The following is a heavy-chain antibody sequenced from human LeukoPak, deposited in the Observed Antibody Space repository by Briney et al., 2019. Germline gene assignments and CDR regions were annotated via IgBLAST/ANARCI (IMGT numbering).Heavy chain of an antibody. CDR3: ARGDKSSGWYFFDN. V-gene: IGHV3-21*01. D-gene: IGHD6-19*01. CDR2: ITSSSSYK. J-gene: IGHJ4*02. Sequence: GGSLRLSCAASGFTFSSYSMNWVRQAPGKGLEWVSSITSSSSYKYYADSVKGRFSISRDNAKNSLSLQMNSLRAEDTAVYYCARGDKSSGWYFFDNWGQGTLVTVSS. CDR1: GFTFSSYS.